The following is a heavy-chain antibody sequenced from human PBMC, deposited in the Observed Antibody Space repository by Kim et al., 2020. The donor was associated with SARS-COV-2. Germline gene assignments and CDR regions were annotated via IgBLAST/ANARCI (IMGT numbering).Heavy chain of an antibody. Sequence: GGSLRLSCAASGFTFSSHWMHWVRQAPGKGLVWVSRINSDGSTISYADSVKGRFTISRDNAKNTLYLQMNSLRAEDTAVYYCAKRQFTSGWYYFDYWGQG. D-gene: IGHD6-19*01. J-gene: IGHJ4*02. CDR3: AKRQFTSGWYYFDY. V-gene: IGHV3-74*01. CDR2: INSDGSTI. CDR1: GFTFSSHW.